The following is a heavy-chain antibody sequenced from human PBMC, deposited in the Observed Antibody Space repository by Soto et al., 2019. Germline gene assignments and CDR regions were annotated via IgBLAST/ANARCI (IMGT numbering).Heavy chain of an antibody. CDR2: INHSGST. J-gene: IGHJ4*02. Sequence: QVQLQQWGAGLLKPSETLSLTCAVYGGSFSGCYWSWIRQPPGKGLEWIGEINHSGSTNYNPSLKSRVTISVDTSKNQFSLKLSSVTAADTAVYYCARGNYDILTGYYSPMTVDYWGQGTLVTVSS. V-gene: IGHV4-34*01. CDR3: ARGNYDILTGYYSPMTVDY. CDR1: GGSFSGCY. D-gene: IGHD3-9*01.